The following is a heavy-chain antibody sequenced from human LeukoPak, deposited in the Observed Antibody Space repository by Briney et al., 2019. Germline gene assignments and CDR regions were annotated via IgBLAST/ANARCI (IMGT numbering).Heavy chain of an antibody. CDR1: GGSISSYY. CDR2: IYYSGST. V-gene: IGHV4-59*01. D-gene: IGHD6-13*01. Sequence: SETLSLTCTVSGGSISSYYWSWIRQPPGKGLEWIGYIYYSGSTNYNPSLKSRVTISVDTSKNQFSLKLSSVTAADTAVYYCASGRQQLAHYGMGVWGQGTTVTVSS. CDR3: ASGRQQLAHYGMGV. J-gene: IGHJ6*02.